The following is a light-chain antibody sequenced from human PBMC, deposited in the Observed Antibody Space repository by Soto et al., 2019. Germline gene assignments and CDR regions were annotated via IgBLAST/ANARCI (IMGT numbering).Light chain of an antibody. CDR1: SSNIGAGYD. CDR2: ANS. CDR3: QSYDSSLSGYV. Sequence: QSVLTQPPSVSGAPGQRVTLSCTGSSSNIGAGYDVHWYQQLPGTAPKLLIYANSNRPSGVPGRFSGSKSGTSASLAITGLQAEDEADYYCQSYDSSLSGYVFGTGTKVTVL. J-gene: IGLJ1*01. V-gene: IGLV1-40*01.